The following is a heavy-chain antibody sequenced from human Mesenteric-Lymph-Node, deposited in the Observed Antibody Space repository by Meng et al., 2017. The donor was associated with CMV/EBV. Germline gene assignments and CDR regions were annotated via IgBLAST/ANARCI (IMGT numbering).Heavy chain of an antibody. J-gene: IGHJ6*02. V-gene: IGHV4-59*08. CDR1: GGSISGYF. CDR2: IYYSGST. CDR3: ARRMRFLEYFYGMDV. Sequence: SETLSLTCTVSGGSISGYFWSWMRQPPGKGLEWIGYIYYSGSTDYNPSLKSRVTISADTSKNQFSLKLTSVTAADTAVYYCARRMRFLEYFYGMDVWGQGTTVTVSS. D-gene: IGHD3-3*01.